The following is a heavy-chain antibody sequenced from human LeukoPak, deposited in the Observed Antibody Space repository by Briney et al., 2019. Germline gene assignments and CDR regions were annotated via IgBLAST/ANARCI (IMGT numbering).Heavy chain of an antibody. CDR3: ARAAYDFWSGYYDY. CDR1: GFTFSSYA. V-gene: IGHV3-30-3*01. J-gene: IGHJ4*02. Sequence: GRSLRLSCAASGFTFSSYAMHWVRQAPGKGLEWVAVISYDGSNKYYADSVKGRFTISRDNSKNTLYLRMNSLRAEDTAVYYCARAAYDFWSGYYDYWGQGTLVTVSS. D-gene: IGHD3-3*01. CDR2: ISYDGSNK.